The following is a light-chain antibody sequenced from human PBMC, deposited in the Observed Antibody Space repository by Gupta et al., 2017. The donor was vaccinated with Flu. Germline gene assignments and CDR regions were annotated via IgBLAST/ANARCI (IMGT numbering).Light chain of an antibody. V-gene: IGLV1-40*01. CDR3: QSYDSSLSGV. Sequence: RVSISCTGSTANIGACYVLHWDQHPPGTAPKLLFYGNNNRPSGVPDRFAGSNSGTSASLAITGRQAEEDADYYCQSYDSSLSGVFGGGTKLTVL. CDR2: GNN. CDR1: TANIGACYV. J-gene: IGLJ3*02.